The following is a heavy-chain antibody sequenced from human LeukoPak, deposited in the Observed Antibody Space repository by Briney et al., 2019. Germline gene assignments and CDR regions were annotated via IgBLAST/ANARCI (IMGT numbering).Heavy chain of an antibody. Sequence: GGSLRLSCATSGFTFSSYWMHWVRQAPGKGLVWVSRINTDGRSTNYADSAKGRFTISRDNAKYTLYLQMNSLRAEDTAVYYCVRGTVAAAGVDYWGQGALVTVSS. CDR3: VRGTVAAAGVDY. D-gene: IGHD6-13*01. CDR1: GFTFSSYW. CDR2: INTDGRST. V-gene: IGHV3-74*01. J-gene: IGHJ4*02.